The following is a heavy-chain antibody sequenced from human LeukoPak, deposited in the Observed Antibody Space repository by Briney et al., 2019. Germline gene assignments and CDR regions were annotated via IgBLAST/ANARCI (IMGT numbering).Heavy chain of an antibody. Sequence: SETLSLTCTVSGGSISSYYWSWIRQPPGKGLEWIGSIYHSGSTYYNPSLKSRVTISVDTSKNQFSLKLSSVTAADTAVYYCAREYSNSYVDYWGQGTLVTVSS. CDR1: GGSISSYY. CDR2: IYHSGST. D-gene: IGHD4-11*01. J-gene: IGHJ4*02. V-gene: IGHV4-38-2*02. CDR3: AREYSNSYVDY.